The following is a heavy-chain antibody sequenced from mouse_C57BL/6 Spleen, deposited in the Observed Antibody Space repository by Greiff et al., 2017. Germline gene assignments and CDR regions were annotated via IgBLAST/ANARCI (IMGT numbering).Heavy chain of an antibody. J-gene: IGHJ4*01. Sequence: EVMLVESGGGLVKPGGSLKLSCAASGFTFSSYTMSWVRQTPEKRLEWVATISGGGGNTYYPDSVKGRFTISRDNAKNTLYLQMSSLRSEDTALYYCARRTEAMDYWGQGTSVTVSS. CDR2: ISGGGGNT. V-gene: IGHV5-9*01. CDR1: GFTFSSYT. CDR3: ARRTEAMDY.